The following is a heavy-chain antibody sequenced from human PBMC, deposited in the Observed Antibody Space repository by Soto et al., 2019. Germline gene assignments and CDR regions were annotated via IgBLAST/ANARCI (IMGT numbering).Heavy chain of an antibody. CDR1: GFTFRAYY. J-gene: IGHJ4*02. V-gene: IGHV3-11*01. D-gene: IGHD3-3*01. CDR3: ARGSPQFWQLFDS. CDR2: ISTGGSTI. Sequence: GSLRLSCTASGFTFRAYYMNWIRQAPGKGLEWVSYISTGGSTIFYADSVKGRFTISRDNAKNSLSLQMDSLRADDTGVYYCARGSPQFWQLFDSWGQGALVTVSS.